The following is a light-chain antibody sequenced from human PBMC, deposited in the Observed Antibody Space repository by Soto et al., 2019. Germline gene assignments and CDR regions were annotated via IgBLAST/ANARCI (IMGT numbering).Light chain of an antibody. CDR3: QCRSDWSPRLT. CDR1: RSVSSY. V-gene: IGKV3-11*01. J-gene: IGKJ4*01. CDR2: DAS. Sequence: EIVLTQSPATLSLSPGERATLSCRASRSVSSYLAWYQQKPGQAPRLLIYDASYRATGIPARFSGSGSGTDSNLTISSIEPQDFAVDYCQCRSDWSPRLTFGGGTKVEIK.